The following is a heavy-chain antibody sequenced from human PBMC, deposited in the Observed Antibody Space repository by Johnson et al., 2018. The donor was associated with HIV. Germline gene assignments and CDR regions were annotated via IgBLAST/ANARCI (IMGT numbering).Heavy chain of an antibody. V-gene: IGHV3-30-3*01. J-gene: IGHJ3*02. Sequence: QVQLVESGGGVVQPGRSLRLSCAASGFTFSSYAMHWVRQAPGKGLEWVTIISYDGSNKYYEESVKGRFTISRDNSKNTLYLQMNSMRAADTAVYYCAKVMTASSVNSFGGVIDASDIWGQGTMVTVS. CDR2: ISYDGSNK. CDR1: GFTFSSYA. D-gene: IGHD3-16*01. CDR3: AKVMTASSVNSFGGVIDASDI.